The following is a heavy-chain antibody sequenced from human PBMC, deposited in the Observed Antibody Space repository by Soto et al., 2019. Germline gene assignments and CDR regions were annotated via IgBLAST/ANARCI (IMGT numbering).Heavy chain of an antibody. J-gene: IGHJ4*02. D-gene: IGHD5-18*01. CDR1: GFTFSSYA. CDR3: AKGGSAMVPNDY. CDR2: ISGSGAST. Sequence: GGSLRLSCAASGFTFSSYAMSWVRQAPGKGLEWVSAISGSGASTYFADSVKGRFTISRDNSKNTLYLQMDSLRAEDTAVYYCAKGGSAMVPNDYWGQGTLVTVSS. V-gene: IGHV3-23*01.